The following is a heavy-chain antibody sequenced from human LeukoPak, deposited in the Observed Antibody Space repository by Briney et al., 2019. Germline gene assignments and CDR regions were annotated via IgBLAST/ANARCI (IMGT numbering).Heavy chain of an antibody. CDR1: GGSISSYY. D-gene: IGHD2-2*02. J-gene: IGHJ4*02. V-gene: IGHV3-7*01. CDR2: IKQDGSEK. CDR3: ARAPGVVVPAAIIHYYFDY. Sequence: LSLTCTVSGGSISSYYWSWIRQPPGKGLEWVANIKQDGSEKYYVDSVKGRFTISRDNAKNSLYLQMNSLRAEDTAVYYCARAPGVVVPAAIIHYYFDYWGQGTLVTVSS.